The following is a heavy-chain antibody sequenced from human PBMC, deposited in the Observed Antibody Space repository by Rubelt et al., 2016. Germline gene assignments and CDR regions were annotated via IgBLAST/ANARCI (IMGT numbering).Heavy chain of an antibody. V-gene: IGHV4-59*08. CDR3: ARHFSAAIRSWFDP. J-gene: IGHJ5*02. CDR2: IYYSGST. D-gene: IGHD2-2*02. CDR1: GGSISSYY. Sequence: GPGLVKPSETLSLTCTVSGGSISSYYWSWIRQPPGKGLEWIGYIYYSGSTNYNPSLKSRVTISVDTSKNQFSLKLSSVTAADTAVYYCARHFSAAIRSWFDPWGQGTLVTVSS.